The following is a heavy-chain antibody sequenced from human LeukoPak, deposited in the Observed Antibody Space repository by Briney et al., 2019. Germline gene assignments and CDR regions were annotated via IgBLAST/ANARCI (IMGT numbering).Heavy chain of an antibody. Sequence: SETLSLTCTVSGGSISSSSYYWGWIRQPPGKGLEWIANIYYSGSTYYNPSLKSRVTISVDTSKNQLSLKLSSVTAADTAIYYCTRASYYHGSGYYSAAFDYWGQGTLVTVSS. J-gene: IGHJ4*02. V-gene: IGHV4-39*02. CDR2: IYYSGST. CDR1: GGSISSSSYY. CDR3: TRASYYHGSGYYSAAFDY. D-gene: IGHD3-22*01.